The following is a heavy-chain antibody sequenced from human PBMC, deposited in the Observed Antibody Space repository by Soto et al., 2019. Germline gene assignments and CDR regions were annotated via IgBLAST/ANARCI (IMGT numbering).Heavy chain of an antibody. D-gene: IGHD3-22*01. CDR1: GASVSSYY. CDR3: ARHLRHSSSWVNWFDS. Sequence: PSETLSLTCNVAGASVSSYYWSWIRQPPGRGLEWIGYIHDNGNTNSNPSLKSRVTMSVDTSKNQVSLGLTSVTAADTALYYCARHLRHSSSWVNWFDSWGQGTLVT. J-gene: IGHJ5*01. CDR2: IHDNGNT. V-gene: IGHV4-59*08.